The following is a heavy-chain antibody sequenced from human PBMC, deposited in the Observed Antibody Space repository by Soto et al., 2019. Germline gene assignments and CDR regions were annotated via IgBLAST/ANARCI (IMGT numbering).Heavy chain of an antibody. D-gene: IGHD3-22*01. V-gene: IGHV4-59*01. J-gene: IGHJ4*02. CDR2: LYYGRSA. CDR1: GDSISSYY. CDR3: ALRSMAVVPEY. Sequence: QVQLQESGPGLVKPSETLSLTCAVSGDSISSYYCMWIRQPPGKGLESIGYLYYGRSANYNPSLTSRVTWSLDTSPNQCSLTLSSMTAADTAVYYCALRSMAVVPEYWGQGTLVTVSS.